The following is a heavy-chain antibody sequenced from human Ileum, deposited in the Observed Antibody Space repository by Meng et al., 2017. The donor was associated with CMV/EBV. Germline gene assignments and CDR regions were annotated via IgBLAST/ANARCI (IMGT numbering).Heavy chain of an antibody. CDR3: VRENWYYDF. CDR2: IYPLNGDT. D-gene: IGHD1-1*01. CDR1: GYTFTANQ. V-gene: IGHV1-2*02. Sequence: QVLLVQSGTEVKKPGASVKVSCKTSGYTFTANQLHWVRQAPGQGLEWMGWIYPLNGDTYFAQKFQDRVTMTRDTSITTAYMELSSLTSDDTAIYYCVRENWYYDFWGQGTLVTVSS. J-gene: IGHJ4*02.